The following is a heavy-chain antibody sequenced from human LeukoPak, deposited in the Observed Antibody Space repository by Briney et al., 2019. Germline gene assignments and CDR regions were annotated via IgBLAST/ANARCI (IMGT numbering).Heavy chain of an antibody. V-gene: IGHV3-21*01. CDR1: GFTFSSYS. D-gene: IGHD3-10*01. J-gene: IGHJ4*02. CDR3: ARDTSWFGELLPDY. CDR2: ISSSSSYI. Sequence: PGRSLRLSCAASGFTFSSYSMNWVRQAPGKGLEWVSSISSSSSYIYYADSVKGRFTISRDNAKNSLYLQMNSLRAEDTAVYYCARDTSWFGELLPDYWGQGTLVTVSS.